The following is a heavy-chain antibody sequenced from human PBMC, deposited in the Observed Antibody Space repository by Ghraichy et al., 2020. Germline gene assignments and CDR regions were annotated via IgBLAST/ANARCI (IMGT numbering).Heavy chain of an antibody. Sequence: GGSLRLSCVASGFTFNAFGMHWVRQAPGKGLEWVAFIRYDGSNTYYGDSAKGRYTVSRDNSKNMLYLQINSLRPEDTAVYYCAKESCSTTNCLSYYYYAMDVGGQGTAVTVSS. CDR3: AKESCSTTNCLSYYYYAMDV. V-gene: IGHV3-30*02. D-gene: IGHD2-2*01. CDR1: GFTFNAFG. J-gene: IGHJ6*02. CDR2: IRYDGSNT.